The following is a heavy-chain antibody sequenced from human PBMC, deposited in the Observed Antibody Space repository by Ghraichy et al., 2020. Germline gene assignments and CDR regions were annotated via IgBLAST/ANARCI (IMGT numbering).Heavy chain of an antibody. Sequence: SETLSLTCAVYGGSFSGYYWSWIRQPPGKGLEWIGEINHSGSTNYNPSLKSRVTISVDTSKNQFSLKLSSVTAADTAVYYCARAATVYYYGSGTGGDWFDPWGQGTLVTVSS. CDR3: ARAATVYYYGSGTGGDWFDP. J-gene: IGHJ5*02. CDR2: INHSGST. CDR1: GGSFSGYY. V-gene: IGHV4-34*01. D-gene: IGHD3-10*01.